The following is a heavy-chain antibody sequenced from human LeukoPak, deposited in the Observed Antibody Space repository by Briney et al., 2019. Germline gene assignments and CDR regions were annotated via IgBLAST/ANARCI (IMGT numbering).Heavy chain of an antibody. J-gene: IGHJ3*02. V-gene: IGHV1-69*13. CDR3: ARFGVDSLGPDAFDI. D-gene: IGHD2-8*01. CDR1: GGTFSSYA. CDR2: IIPIFGTA. Sequence: SVKVSCKASGGTFSSYAISWVRQAPGQGLEWMGGIIPIFGTANYAQKFQGRVTITADESTSTAYMELSSLRSEDTAVYYCARFGVDSLGPDAFDIWGQGTMVTVSS.